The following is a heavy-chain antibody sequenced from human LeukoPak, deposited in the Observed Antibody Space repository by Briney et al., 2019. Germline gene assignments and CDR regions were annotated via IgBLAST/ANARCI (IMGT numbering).Heavy chain of an antibody. J-gene: IGHJ5*02. Sequence: SETPSLTCAVYGGSFSGYYWSWIRQPPGKGLEWIGEINHSGSTNYNPSLKSRVTISVDTSKNQFSLKLSSVTAADTAVYYCARRKSQRGIVVVVAATPTRYHWFDPWGQGTLVTVSS. V-gene: IGHV4-34*01. CDR2: INHSGST. CDR3: ARRKSQRGIVVVVAATPTRYHWFDP. CDR1: GGSFSGYY. D-gene: IGHD2-15*01.